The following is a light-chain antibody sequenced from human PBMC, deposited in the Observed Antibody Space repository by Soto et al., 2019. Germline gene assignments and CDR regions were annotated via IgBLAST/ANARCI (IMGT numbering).Light chain of an antibody. CDR3: QQYGTSEII. CDR1: QSVTSSF. CDR2: GAS. Sequence: EILMTQSPATLSVSPGERATLSCRASQSVTSSFLAWYQQKPGQAPRLLIYGASTRATGIPARFSGSGSGTDFTLTISRLEPEDFAVFFCQQYGTSEIIFGQGTRLEI. V-gene: IGKV3-20*01. J-gene: IGKJ5*01.